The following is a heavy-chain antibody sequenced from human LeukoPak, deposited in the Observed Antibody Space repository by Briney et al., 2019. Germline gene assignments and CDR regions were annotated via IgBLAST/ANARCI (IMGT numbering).Heavy chain of an antibody. D-gene: IGHD2-21*01. CDR3: AKATDPEAYYYYYGMDV. V-gene: IGHV3-9*01. J-gene: IGHJ6*02. Sequence: GASLRLSCAASGFTFDDYAMHWVRQAPGKGLEWVSGISWNSGSIGYADSVKGRFTISRDNAKNSLYLQMNSLRAEDTALYYCAKATDPEAYYYYYGMDVWGQGTTVTVSS. CDR1: GFTFDDYA. CDR2: ISWNSGSI.